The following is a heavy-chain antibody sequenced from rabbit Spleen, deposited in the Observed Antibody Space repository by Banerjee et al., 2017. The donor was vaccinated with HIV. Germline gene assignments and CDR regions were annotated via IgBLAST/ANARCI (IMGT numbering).Heavy chain of an antibody. D-gene: IGHD2-1*01. V-gene: IGHV1S40*01. Sequence: QSLEESGGDLVKPGASLTLTCTASGFSLSSRYWICWVRQAPGKGPEWIACIYNGDGSTYYASWAKSRFTVSKTSSTTVTLQMTTLTAADTATYFCARGSATMTMVIIGYYLSLWGPGTLVTVS. CDR1: GFSLSSRYW. CDR3: ARGSATMTMVIIGYYLSL. CDR2: IYNGDGST. J-gene: IGHJ4*01.